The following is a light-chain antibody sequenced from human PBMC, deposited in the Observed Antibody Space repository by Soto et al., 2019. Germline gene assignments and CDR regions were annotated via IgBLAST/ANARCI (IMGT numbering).Light chain of an antibody. CDR1: QSVGSSY. J-gene: IGKJ1*01. Sequence: EIVLTQSPGTRSLSPGERATLSSRVSQSVGSSYLAWYQQKPGQAPRLLIYGASSRATGIPDRFSGSGSGTDFTLTISRLEPEDFAVYYCQQYGSSPTWTFGQGTKVEI. V-gene: IGKV3-20*01. CDR3: QQYGSSPTWT. CDR2: GAS.